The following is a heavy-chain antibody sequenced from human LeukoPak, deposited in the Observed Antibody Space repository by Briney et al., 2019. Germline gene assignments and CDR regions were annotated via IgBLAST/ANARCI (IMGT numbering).Heavy chain of an antibody. V-gene: IGHV3-23*01. CDR1: GFDLNYYW. Sequence: GGSLRLSCEVSGFDLNYYWLGWVRQAPGKGLEWVSAISGSGDNTYYADSVKGRFTISRDNSKNTLYLQMNSLRAEDTAVYYCAKVRPYCSSTRCYARSGLFDYWGQGTLVTVSS. CDR2: ISGSGDNT. D-gene: IGHD2-2*01. J-gene: IGHJ4*02. CDR3: AKVRPYCSSTRCYARSGLFDY.